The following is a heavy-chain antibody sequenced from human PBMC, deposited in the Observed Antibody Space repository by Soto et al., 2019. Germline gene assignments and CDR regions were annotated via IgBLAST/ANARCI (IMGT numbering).Heavy chain of an antibody. J-gene: IGHJ6*02. Sequence: SETLSLTCTVSGGSISSSSYYWGWIRQPPGKGLEWIGSIYYSGSTYYNPSLKSRVTISVDTSKNQFSLKLSSVTAADTAVYYCASQQLVLGCYYYGMDVWGQGTTVTVSS. D-gene: IGHD6-13*01. CDR2: IYYSGST. CDR1: GGSISSSSYY. CDR3: ASQQLVLGCYYYGMDV. V-gene: IGHV4-39*01.